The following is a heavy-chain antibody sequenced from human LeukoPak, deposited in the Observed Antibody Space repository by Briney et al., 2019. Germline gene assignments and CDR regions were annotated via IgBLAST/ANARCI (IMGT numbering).Heavy chain of an antibody. CDR2: IHYGENT. J-gene: IGHJ4*02. Sequence: PSETLSLTCTVSGGSISNTNYYWGWIRQPPGKGLEWIGSIHYGENTYYNPSLKSRVTISVDTSKNQFSLKVTSVTAADTAVYYCAMDTTVVERFDYWGQGALVSVSS. D-gene: IGHD5-18*01. V-gene: IGHV4-39*01. CDR1: GGSISNTNYY. CDR3: AMDTTVVERFDY.